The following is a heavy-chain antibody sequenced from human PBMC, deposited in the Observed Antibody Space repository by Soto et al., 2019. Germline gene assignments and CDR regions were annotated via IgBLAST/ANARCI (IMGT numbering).Heavy chain of an antibody. CDR2: IYYSGTT. CDR3: TRLQRIGTPRYYLDY. CDR1: GDSVSSGSYY. V-gene: IGHV4-61*01. J-gene: IGHJ4*02. D-gene: IGHD5-18*01. Sequence: PSETLSLTCTVSGDSVSSGSYYWSWIRQPPGRGLEWIGYIYYSGTTNYNPSLKSRLTISVDTSKNQFSLKVNSVTAADTAVYYCTRLQRIGTPRYYLDYWGQGTLVTVSS.